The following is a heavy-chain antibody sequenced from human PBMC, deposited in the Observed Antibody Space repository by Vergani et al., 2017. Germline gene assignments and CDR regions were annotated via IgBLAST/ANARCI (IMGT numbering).Heavy chain of an antibody. CDR1: GGSFSGYY. D-gene: IGHD2-2*01. CDR2: INHSGST. V-gene: IGHV4-34*01. CDR3: ARDLTVVPAARSGFDP. Sequence: QVQLQQWGAGLLKPSETLSLTCAVYGGSFSGYYWSWIRQPPGKGLEWIGEINHSGSTNYNPSLKSRVTISVDTSKNQFSLKLSSVTAADTAVYYCARDLTVVPAARSGFDPWGQGTLVTVSS. J-gene: IGHJ5*02.